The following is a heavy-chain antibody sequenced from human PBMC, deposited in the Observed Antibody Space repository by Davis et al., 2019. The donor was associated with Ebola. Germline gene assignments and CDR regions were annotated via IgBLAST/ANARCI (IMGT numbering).Heavy chain of an antibody. CDR3: TTGGYQVLLNRFDF. Sequence: GESLKISCAASGFIFSNYVINWVRQAPGKGLEWVSGISGSGESTYYADSVKGRFTISRDKSKNTLYLQMNSLRPEDTAIYYCTTGGYQVLLNRFDFWGQGTLVTVSS. CDR1: GFIFSNYV. D-gene: IGHD3-10*01. V-gene: IGHV3-23*01. CDR2: ISGSGEST. J-gene: IGHJ4*02.